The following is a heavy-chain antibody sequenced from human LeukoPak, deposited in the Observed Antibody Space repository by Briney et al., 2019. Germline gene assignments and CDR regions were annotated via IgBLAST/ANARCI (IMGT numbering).Heavy chain of an antibody. J-gene: IGHJ4*02. CDR1: GFTFTTYW. CDR3: AKVAKYYYGSETYYFFEH. CDR2: INQDGTEK. Sequence: WGSLRLSCAASGFTFTTYWMTGVGQAPGKGLEWVANINQDGTEKHYVDSVKGRFTISRDNAKNSLSLQMNSLRVEDTAVYYCAKVAKYYYGSETYYFFEHWGQGTPVTASS. V-gene: IGHV3-7*01. D-gene: IGHD3-10*01.